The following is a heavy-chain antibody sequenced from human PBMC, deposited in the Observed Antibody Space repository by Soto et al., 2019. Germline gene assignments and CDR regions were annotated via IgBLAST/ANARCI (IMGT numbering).Heavy chain of an antibody. V-gene: IGHV4-59*01. D-gene: IGHD3-10*01. Sequence: PSETLSLTCTVSGGSISSYYWSWIRQPPGKGLEWIGYIYYSGSTNYNPSLKSRVTISVDTSKNQFSLKLSSVTAADTAVYYCAREATMVRGVNNYYYGMDVWGQGTSVTV. CDR1: GGSISSYY. CDR3: AREATMVRGVNNYYYGMDV. CDR2: IYYSGST. J-gene: IGHJ6*02.